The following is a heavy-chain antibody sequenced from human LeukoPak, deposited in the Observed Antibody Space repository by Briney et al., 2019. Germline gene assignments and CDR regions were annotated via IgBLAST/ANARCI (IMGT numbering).Heavy chain of an antibody. D-gene: IGHD2-2*01. J-gene: IGHJ6*03. CDR2: IKQDGSEK. Sequence: GGSLRLSCAASGFTFSSYWMSWVRQAPGKGLEGVANIKQDGSEKYYVDSVKGRFTISRDNAKNSLYLQMNSLRAEDTAVYYCARDGGGYCSSTSCLVDYYYYYMDVWGKGTTVTVSS. CDR1: GFTFSSYW. CDR3: ARDGGGYCSSTSCLVDYYYYYMDV. V-gene: IGHV3-7*01.